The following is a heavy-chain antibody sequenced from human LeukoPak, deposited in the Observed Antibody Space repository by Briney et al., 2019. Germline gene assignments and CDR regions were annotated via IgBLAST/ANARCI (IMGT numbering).Heavy chain of an antibody. CDR3: ARGGSGWSSDY. CDR2: ISVYRGNT. V-gene: IGHV1-18*01. Sequence: ASVKVSCKASGYTFTNYGISWVRQAPGQGLGWMGWISVYRGNTDYAQNLQGRVTMTTDTSTSTAYMELRSLKSDDTAVYYCARGGSGWSSDYWGQGTLVTVSS. J-gene: IGHJ4*02. CDR1: GYTFTNYG. D-gene: IGHD6-19*01.